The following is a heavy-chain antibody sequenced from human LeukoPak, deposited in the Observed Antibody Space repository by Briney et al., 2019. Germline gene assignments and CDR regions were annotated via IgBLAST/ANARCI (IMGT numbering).Heavy chain of an antibody. CDR3: AGGPRPYDFWSGPLDY. J-gene: IGHJ4*02. D-gene: IGHD3-3*01. CDR1: GGTFTSYA. V-gene: IGHV1-69*13. Sequence: SVKVSCKASGGTFTSYAISWVRQAPGQGLEWMGGIIPIFGTANYAQKFQGRVTITADESTSTAYMELSSLRSEDTAVYYCAGGPRPYDFWSGPLDYWGQGTLVTVSS. CDR2: IIPIFGTA.